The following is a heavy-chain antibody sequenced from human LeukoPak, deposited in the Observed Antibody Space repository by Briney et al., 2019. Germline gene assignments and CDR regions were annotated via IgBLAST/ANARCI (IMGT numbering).Heavy chain of an antibody. D-gene: IGHD6-19*01. CDR2: ISAYNGNT. V-gene: IGHV1-18*01. J-gene: IGHJ5*02. CDR3: ARDSSGWSDNWFGP. Sequence: GASVKVSCKASGYTFTSYGISWVRQAPGQGLEWMGWISAYNGNTNYAQKLQGRVTMTTDTSTSTAYMELRSLRSDDTAVYYCARDSSGWSDNWFGPWGQGTLVTVSS. CDR1: GYTFTSYG.